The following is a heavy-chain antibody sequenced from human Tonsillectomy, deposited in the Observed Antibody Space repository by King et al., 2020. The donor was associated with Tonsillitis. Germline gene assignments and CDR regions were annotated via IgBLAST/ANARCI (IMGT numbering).Heavy chain of an antibody. J-gene: IGHJ4*02. Sequence: VQLVESGGGLVQPGGSLRLSCAASGFTFSSYSMNWVRQAPGKGLEWVSYISSSSSTIYYADSVKGRFTIYRDNAKNSLYLQMNSLRAEDTAVYYCARDRPWATVTANYWGQGTLVTVSS. D-gene: IGHD4-17*01. CDR2: ISSSSSTI. CDR1: GFTFSSYS. V-gene: IGHV3-48*01. CDR3: ARDRPWATVTANY.